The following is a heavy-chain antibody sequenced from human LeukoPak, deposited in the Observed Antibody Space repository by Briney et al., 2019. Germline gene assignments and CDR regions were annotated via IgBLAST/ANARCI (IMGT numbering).Heavy chain of an antibody. CDR1: GFTFSSYA. CDR2: ISGSGGST. V-gene: IGHV3-23*01. J-gene: IGHJ6*03. CDR3: AKAPPKEHDFWSGYYNYMDV. D-gene: IGHD3-3*01. Sequence: GGSLRLSCAASGFTFSSYAMSWVRQAQGKGLEWVSAISGSGGSTYYADSVKGRFTISRDNSKNTLYLQMNSLRAEDTAVYYCAKAPPKEHDFWSGYYNYMDVWGKGTTVTVSS.